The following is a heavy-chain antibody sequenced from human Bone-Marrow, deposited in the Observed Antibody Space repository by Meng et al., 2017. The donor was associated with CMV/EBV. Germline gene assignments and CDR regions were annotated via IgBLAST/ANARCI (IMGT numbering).Heavy chain of an antibody. D-gene: IGHD3-3*01. J-gene: IGHJ6*02. CDR2: INHSGST. CDR3: AREHYDFWSGYYYYYYYGMDV. CDR1: GGSISSSNW. V-gene: IGHV4-4*02. Sequence: SETLSLTCAVSGGSISSSNWWSWVRQPPGKGLEWIGEINHSGSTNYNPSLKSRVTISVDTSKNQFSLKLSSVTAADTAVYYCAREHYDFWSGYYYYYYYGMDVWGQGTTVTVSS.